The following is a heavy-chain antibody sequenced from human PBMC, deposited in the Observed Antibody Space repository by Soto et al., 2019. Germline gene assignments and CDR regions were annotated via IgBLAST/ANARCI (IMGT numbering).Heavy chain of an antibody. CDR2: IKQDGNEK. Sequence: EVQLVESGGGLVQPGGSLRLSCAASGLTFSSNCMSWVRQAPGRGLECVANIKQDGNEKYYVDSVKGRFTISRDNAKNSLYLQMNSLRAEDTAVYYCARVVGAPNWFDPWGQGTLVTVSS. V-gene: IGHV3-7*04. J-gene: IGHJ5*02. CDR3: ARVVGAPNWFDP. D-gene: IGHD1-26*01. CDR1: GLTFSSNC.